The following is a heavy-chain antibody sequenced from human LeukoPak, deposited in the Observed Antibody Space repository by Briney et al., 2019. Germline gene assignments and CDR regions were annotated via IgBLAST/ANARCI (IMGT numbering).Heavy chain of an antibody. CDR2: IPYDGLNR. CDR3: AKGPTPLSSRGWIDP. CDR1: GFTSSSYG. V-gene: IGHV3-30*02. J-gene: IGHJ5*02. D-gene: IGHD6-13*01. Sequence: SGGSLRLSCAASGFTSSSYGIHWVRQAPGKGLEWVTFIPYDGLNRIYADSMEGRFTVSRDNSKNTVYLQMNSLRPEDTAVYYCAKGPTPLSSRGWIDPWGQGTLVTVSS.